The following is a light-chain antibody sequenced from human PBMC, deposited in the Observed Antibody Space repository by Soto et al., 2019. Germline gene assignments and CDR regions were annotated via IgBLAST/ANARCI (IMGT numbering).Light chain of an antibody. Sequence: QSVLTQPPSVSGAPGERVTISCTGSSSDIGAGYRVRWYQQVPGTAPKLLIYDNTNRPSGVSVRFSGSKSGTSASLAISGLQSEDESDYYCAAWDDSLKGLVFGGGTKLTVL. V-gene: IGLV1-40*01. CDR3: AAWDDSLKGLV. CDR1: SSDIGAGYR. J-gene: IGLJ2*01. CDR2: DNT.